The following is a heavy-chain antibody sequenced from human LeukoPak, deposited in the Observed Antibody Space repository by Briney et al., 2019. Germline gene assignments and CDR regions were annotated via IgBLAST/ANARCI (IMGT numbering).Heavy chain of an antibody. J-gene: IGHJ4*02. Sequence: GGSLRLSCAASGFTFSSYGMSWVRQAPGKGLEWVSAISGSGGSTYYADSVKGRFTISRDNSKNTLYLQMNSLRAEDTAVYYCAKGIAAAGTPDYWGQGTLVTVSS. CDR3: AKGIAAAGTPDY. CDR1: GFTFSSYG. CDR2: ISGSGGST. D-gene: IGHD6-13*01. V-gene: IGHV3-23*01.